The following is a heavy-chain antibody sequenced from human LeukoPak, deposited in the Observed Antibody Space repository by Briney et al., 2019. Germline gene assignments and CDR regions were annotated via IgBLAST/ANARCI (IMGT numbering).Heavy chain of an antibody. CDR3: ARDYDGSGYYFDY. D-gene: IGHD3-10*01. CDR2: ISSSSTYI. V-gene: IGHV3-21*01. Sequence: GGSLRLSCAASGFAFSSNDMNWVRQAPGKGLEWVSSISSSSTYIYYADSVKGRFTISRDNAKNSLYLQMNSLRAEDTAVYYCARDYDGSGYYFDYWGQGTLVTVSS. CDR1: GFAFSSND. J-gene: IGHJ4*02.